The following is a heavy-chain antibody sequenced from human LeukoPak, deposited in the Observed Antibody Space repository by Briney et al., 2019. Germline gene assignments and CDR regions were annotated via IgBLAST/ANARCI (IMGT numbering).Heavy chain of an antibody. CDR1: GFTFSNAW. V-gene: IGHV3-15*01. D-gene: IGHD2-2*02. CDR2: IKSKIEGGTT. J-gene: IGHJ4*02. CDR3: AKDPNGRLAHCSSTSCYSDY. Sequence: GGSLRLSCAASGFTFSNAWMSWVRQAPGKGLEWVGRIKSKIEGGTTDSAAPVKGRFTISRDDSKNTLYLQMNSLRAEDTAVYYCAKDPNGRLAHCSSTSCYSDYWGQGTLVTVSS.